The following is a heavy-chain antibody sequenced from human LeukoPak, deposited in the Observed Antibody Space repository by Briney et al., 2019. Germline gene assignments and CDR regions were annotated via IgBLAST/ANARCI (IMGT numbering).Heavy chain of an antibody. CDR1: GGSISSYY. V-gene: IGHV4-59*01. J-gene: IGHJ4*02. D-gene: IGHD3-16*01. CDR2: IYYSGST. Sequence: SETLSLTCTVSGGSISSYYWSWIRQPPGKGLEWIGYIYYSGSTNYNPSLKSRVTISVDTSKNQFSLKLSSVTAADTAVYYCAKSGDYLWDYWGQGTLVTVSS. CDR3: AKSGDYLWDY.